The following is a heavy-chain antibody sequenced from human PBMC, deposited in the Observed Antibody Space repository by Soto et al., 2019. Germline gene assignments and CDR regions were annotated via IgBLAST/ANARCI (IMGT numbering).Heavy chain of an antibody. V-gene: IGHV1-69*01. D-gene: IGHD4-17*01. CDR1: GGAFSSSP. Sequence: QVQLVRSGAEVKKPGSSVKVSCKASGGAFSSSPFSWVRQAPGQGLEWMGGIIPMFGTINYAQKFQDRVIITADESTTTAHMELSSLRSEDTAIYYCARVSYGDYGLDYWGQGTPVTVSS. CDR2: IIPMFGTI. CDR3: ARVSYGDYGLDY. J-gene: IGHJ4*02.